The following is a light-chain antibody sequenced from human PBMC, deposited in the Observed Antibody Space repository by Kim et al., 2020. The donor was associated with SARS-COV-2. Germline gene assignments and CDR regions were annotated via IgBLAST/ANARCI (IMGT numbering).Light chain of an antibody. V-gene: IGKV3D-15*01. Sequence: SPSPLTVTPGDIATLSCRASQFINNNLAWYQQKPGQAPMLLIYGASTRAPGAPGSFRGSGSGTPFTLTISSLQSEDLAIYYCRRCNVWSHSFGQGTKLEIK. CDR1: QFINNN. CDR3: RRCNVWSHS. CDR2: GAS. J-gene: IGKJ2*03.